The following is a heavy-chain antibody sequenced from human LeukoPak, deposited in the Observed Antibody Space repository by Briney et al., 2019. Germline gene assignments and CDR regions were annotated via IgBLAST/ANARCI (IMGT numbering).Heavy chain of an antibody. V-gene: IGHV3-53*05. CDR2: IYSGGST. J-gene: IGHJ4*02. D-gene: IGHD1-26*01. CDR1: GFTVSTNY. CDR3: AKYSGSAWIDY. Sequence: GGSLRLSCTASGFTVSTNYMSWVRQAPGKGLEWVSVIYSGGSTYYADSVRGRFTISRDNYKNTLYLQMNSLRAEDTALYYCAKYSGSAWIDYWGQGTLVTVSS.